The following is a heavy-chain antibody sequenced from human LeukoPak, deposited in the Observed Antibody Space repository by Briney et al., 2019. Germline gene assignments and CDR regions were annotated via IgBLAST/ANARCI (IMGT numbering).Heavy chain of an antibody. J-gene: IGHJ4*02. D-gene: IGHD6-13*01. CDR3: ARVSHGSWYSEDY. Sequence: SETLSLTCTVSGYSISSGYYWGWIRQPPGKGMEWIGSIYHSGRTYYNPSLKSRVTISVDTSKNQFSLKLSSVTAADTAVYYCARVSHGSWYSEDYWGQGTLVTVSS. V-gene: IGHV4-38-2*02. CDR2: IYHSGRT. CDR1: GYSISSGYY.